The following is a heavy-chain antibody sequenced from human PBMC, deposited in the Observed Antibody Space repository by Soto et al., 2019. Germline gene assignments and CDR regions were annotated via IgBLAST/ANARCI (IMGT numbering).Heavy chain of an antibody. CDR2: IIPILGIA. Sequence: EASVKVSCKASGGTFSSYTISWVRQAPGQGLEWMGRIIPILGIANYAQKFQGRVTITADKSTSTAYMELSSLRSEDTAVYYCASGAHDYIWGRYRHFDYWGQGTLVTVSS. CDR3: ASGAHDYIWGRYRHFDY. V-gene: IGHV1-69*02. J-gene: IGHJ4*02. CDR1: GGTFSSYT. D-gene: IGHD3-16*02.